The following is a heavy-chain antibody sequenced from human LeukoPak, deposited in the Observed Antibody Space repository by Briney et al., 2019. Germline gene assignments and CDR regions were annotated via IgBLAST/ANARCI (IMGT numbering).Heavy chain of an antibody. V-gene: IGHV3-74*01. CDR3: VRARVGTYYDY. Sequence: PGGSLRLSCAASGFTFSNCSMHWVRQAPGKGLVWVSRINTDGSITTYADSVKGRFIISRDNAKNTLYLQMNSLKVEDTAVYYCVRARVGTYYDYWGQVTLVTVSS. CDR2: INTDGSIT. CDR1: GFTFSNCS. J-gene: IGHJ4*01. D-gene: IGHD1-26*01.